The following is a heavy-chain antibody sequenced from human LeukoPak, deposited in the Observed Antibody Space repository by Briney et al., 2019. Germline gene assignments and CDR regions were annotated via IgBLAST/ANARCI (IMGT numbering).Heavy chain of an antibody. J-gene: IGHJ5*02. V-gene: IGHV4-34*01. D-gene: IGHD2-15*01. Sequence: SETLSLTCAVYGGSFSGYYWSWIRQPPGKGLEWIGEINHSGSTNYNPSLESRVTISVDTSKNQFSLKLSSVTAADTAVYYCARPGRYCSGGSCRGRWFDPWGQGTLVTVSS. CDR1: GGSFSGYY. CDR3: ARPGRYCSGGSCRGRWFDP. CDR2: INHSGST.